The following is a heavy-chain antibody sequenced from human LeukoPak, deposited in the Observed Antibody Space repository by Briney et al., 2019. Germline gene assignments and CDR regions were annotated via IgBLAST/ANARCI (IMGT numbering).Heavy chain of an antibody. D-gene: IGHD3-10*01. Sequence: PSETLSLTCTVSGASISSYYYNWIRQTAGRGLEWIGRLYISGSTDYNPALKSRVTISVDTSKNQFSLKLSSVTAADTVVYFCARDLSGSLYFDYWGQGVLVTVSS. CDR1: GASISSYY. CDR3: ARDLSGSLYFDY. CDR2: LYISGST. V-gene: IGHV4-4*07. J-gene: IGHJ4*02.